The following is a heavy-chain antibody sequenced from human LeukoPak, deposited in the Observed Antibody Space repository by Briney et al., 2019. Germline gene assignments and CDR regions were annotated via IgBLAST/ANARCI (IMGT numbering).Heavy chain of an antibody. CDR2: ISGSGGST. CDR3: ANTARTYYYDSSGYH. Sequence: GGSLRLSCAASGFTFSTYAMNWVRQAPGKGLEWVSAISGSGGSTYYADSVKGRFTISRDNSKNTLYLQMNSLRAEDTAVYYCANTARTYYYDSSGYHWGQGTLVTVSS. D-gene: IGHD3-22*01. J-gene: IGHJ4*02. CDR1: GFTFSTYA. V-gene: IGHV3-23*01.